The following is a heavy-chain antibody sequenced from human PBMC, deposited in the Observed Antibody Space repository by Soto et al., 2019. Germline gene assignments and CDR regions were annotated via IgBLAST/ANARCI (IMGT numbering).Heavy chain of an antibody. D-gene: IGHD5-12*01. J-gene: IGHJ4*02. CDR1: GFTFSSYS. CDR3: ARDLDGYTYY. V-gene: IGHV3-21*01. CDR2: ISSSSSYI. Sequence: EVQLVESGGGLVKPGGSLRLSCAASGFTFSSYSMNWVRQASGKGLEWVSSISSSSSYIYYADSVKGRFTISRDNAKNSLYLQMNSLRAEDTAVYYCARDLDGYTYYWGQGTLVTVSS.